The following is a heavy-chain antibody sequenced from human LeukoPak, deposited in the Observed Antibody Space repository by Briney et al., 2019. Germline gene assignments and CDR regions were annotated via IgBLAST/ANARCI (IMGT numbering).Heavy chain of an antibody. D-gene: IGHD3-9*01. CDR2: INHSGST. J-gene: IGHJ4*02. Sequence: SETLSLTCAVYGGSFSGYYWSWIRQPPGKGLEWIGEINHSGSTNYNPSLKSRVTISVDTSKNQFSLKLSSVTAADTAVYYCARPGLRYFDWLSLGFGYWGQGTLVTVSS. CDR3: ARPGLRYFDWLSLGFGY. V-gene: IGHV4-34*01. CDR1: GGSFSGYY.